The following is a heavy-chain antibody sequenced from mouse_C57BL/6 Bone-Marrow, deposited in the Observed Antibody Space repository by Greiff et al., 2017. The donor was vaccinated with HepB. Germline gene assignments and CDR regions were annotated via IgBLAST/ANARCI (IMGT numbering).Heavy chain of an antibody. J-gene: IGHJ2*01. V-gene: IGHV1-50*01. Sequence: QVQLQQSGAELVKPGASVKLSCKASGYTFTSYWMQWVKQRPGQGLEWIGEIDPSDSYTNYNQKFKGKATLTVDTSSSTAYMQLSSLTSEDSAVYYCASLPYWGQGTTLTVSS. CDR2: IDPSDSYT. CDR3: ASLPY. CDR1: GYTFTSYW.